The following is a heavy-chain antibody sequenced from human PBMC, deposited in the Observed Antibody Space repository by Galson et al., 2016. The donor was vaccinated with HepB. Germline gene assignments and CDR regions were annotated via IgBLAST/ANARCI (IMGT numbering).Heavy chain of an antibody. D-gene: IGHD4-17*01. V-gene: IGHV3-30-3*01. CDR3: AREGDDYGDYVSGDYYGMDV. J-gene: IGHJ6*02. CDR2: ISYDGSNK. CDR1: GFTFSSHA. Sequence: SLRLSCAASGFTFSSHAMHWVRQAPGKGLEWVAVISYDGSNKYYADSVKGRFTISRDNSKNTLYLQMNGLRAEDTAVYYCAREGDDYGDYVSGDYYGMDVWGQGTTVTVSS.